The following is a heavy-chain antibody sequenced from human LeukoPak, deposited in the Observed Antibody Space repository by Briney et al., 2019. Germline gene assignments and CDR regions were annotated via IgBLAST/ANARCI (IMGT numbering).Heavy chain of an antibody. V-gene: IGHV4-34*01. CDR3: VRGYYVDSWGLYGQ. Sequence: PSETLSLTCAVYGRSFSGYYWSWVRQPPGKGLEWIGEINHSGSTNYNPSLKSRVTISVDTSKNQFSLKLRSVTAADTAVYYCVRGYYVDSWGLYGQWGRGTLVTVSS. D-gene: IGHD3-22*01. CDR1: GRSFSGYY. J-gene: IGHJ4*02. CDR2: INHSGST.